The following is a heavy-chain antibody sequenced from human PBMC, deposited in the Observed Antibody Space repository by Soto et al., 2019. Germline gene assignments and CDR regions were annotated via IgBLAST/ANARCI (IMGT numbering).Heavy chain of an antibody. CDR2: IIPIFGTA. V-gene: IGHV1-69*13. D-gene: IGHD5-12*01. CDR1: GGTFSSYA. CDR3: ARDTDSGYSGYDWNYYYYGMDV. J-gene: IGHJ6*02. Sequence: SVKVSCKASGGTFSSYAISWVRQAPGQGLEWMGGIIPIFGTANYAQKFQGRVTITADESTSTAYMELSSLRSEDTAVYYCARDTDSGYSGYDWNYYYYGMDVWGQGTTVTVSS.